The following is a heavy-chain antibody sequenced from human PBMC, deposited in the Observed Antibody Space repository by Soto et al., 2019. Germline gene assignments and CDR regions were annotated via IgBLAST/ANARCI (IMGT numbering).Heavy chain of an antibody. D-gene: IGHD6-19*01. CDR1: GFTFDDYA. CDR3: AKAQAGGWYTDAFDI. V-gene: IGHV3-9*01. Sequence: EVQLVESGGGLVQPGRSLRLSCAASGFTFDDYAMHWVRQAPGKGLEWVSGISWNSGSIGYADSVKGRFTISRDNAKNSLYLQMNSLRAEDTVLYYCAKAQAGGWYTDAFDIWGQGTMVTVSS. J-gene: IGHJ3*02. CDR2: ISWNSGSI.